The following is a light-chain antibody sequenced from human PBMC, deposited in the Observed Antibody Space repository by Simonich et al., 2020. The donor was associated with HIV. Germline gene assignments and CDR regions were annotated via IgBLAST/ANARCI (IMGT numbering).Light chain of an antibody. V-gene: IGKV1-5*03. CDR3: QQYNSYSTWT. Sequence: IQMTQSPSPLSASVGDRVTNTCRASQSLIRRLAWYQQKPGKAPKLLIYKASSLESGVPSRFSGSGSGTEFTLTISILQPDDFATYYCQQYNSYSTWTFGQGTKVEIK. CDR2: KAS. CDR1: QSLIRR. J-gene: IGKJ1*01.